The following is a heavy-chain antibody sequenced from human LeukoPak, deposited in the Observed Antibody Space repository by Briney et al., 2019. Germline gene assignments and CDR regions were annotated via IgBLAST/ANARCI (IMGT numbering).Heavy chain of an antibody. CDR1: GNTFTSYD. CDR2: MNPNSGNT. V-gene: IGHV1-8*01. J-gene: IGHJ6*03. Sequence: ASVKVSCKASGNTFTSYDINWVRQATGQGLEWMGWMNPNSGNTGYAQKFQGRVTMTRNTSISTAYMELSSLRSEDTAVYYCARDSYQLLYESAMDVWGKGTTVTVSS. CDR3: ARDSYQLLYESAMDV. D-gene: IGHD2-2*02.